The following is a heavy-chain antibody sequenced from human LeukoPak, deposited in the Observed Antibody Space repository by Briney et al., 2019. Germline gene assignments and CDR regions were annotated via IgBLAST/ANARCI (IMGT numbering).Heavy chain of an antibody. CDR2: INHSGST. CDR3: ARGRGAAAVRGPYWYFDL. D-gene: IGHD6-13*01. CDR1: GGSFSGYY. Sequence: PSETLSLTCAVYGGSFSGYYWSWIRQPPGKGLGWIGEINHSGSTNYNPSLKSRVTISVDTSKNQFSLKLSSVTAADTAVYYCARGRGAAAVRGPYWYFDLWGRGTLVTVSS. V-gene: IGHV4-34*01. J-gene: IGHJ2*01.